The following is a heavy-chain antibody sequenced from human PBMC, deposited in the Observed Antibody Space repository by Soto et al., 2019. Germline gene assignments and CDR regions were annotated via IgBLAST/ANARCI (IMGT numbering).Heavy chain of an antibody. CDR1: GGSLSGYY. CDR2: VKDGGHT. Sequence: QVQLQQWGAGLLKPSETLSLNCAVTGGSLSGYYWSWIRQPPGKGLEWIGEVKDGGHTNYSPSLRGRVTISSDTSNHHFSLRLNSVTAADTGVYYCARGQEGVVATHWDQGSLVTVSS. D-gene: IGHD5-12*01. V-gene: IGHV4-34*01. CDR3: ARGQEGVVATH. J-gene: IGHJ4*02.